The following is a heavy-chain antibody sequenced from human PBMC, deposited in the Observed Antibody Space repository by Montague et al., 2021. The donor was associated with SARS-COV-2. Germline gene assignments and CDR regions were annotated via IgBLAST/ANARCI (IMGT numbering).Heavy chain of an antibody. CDR2: IYHSGST. J-gene: IGHJ5*02. CDR3: ARHHPVDGVQP. CDR1: GGSISSYY. V-gene: IGHV4-59*08. D-gene: IGHD5-24*01. Sequence: SETLSLTCTVSGGSISSYYWSWIRQPPGKGLEWIGYIYHSGSTNYNPSLKSRVTISVDTSKNQFSLKLSSVTAADTAVYYCARHHPVDGVQPWGQGTLVTVSS.